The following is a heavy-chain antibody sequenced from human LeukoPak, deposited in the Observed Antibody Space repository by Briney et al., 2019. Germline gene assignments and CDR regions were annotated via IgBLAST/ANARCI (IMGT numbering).Heavy chain of an antibody. J-gene: IGHJ6*03. V-gene: IGHV4-59*01. D-gene: IGHD3-22*01. Sequence: SETLSLTCTVSGGSISSYYWSWIRQPPGKGLEWIGYIYYSVSTNYNPSLKSRVTISVDTSKNQFSLKLSSVTAADTAVYYCARLYYYDSSGYRPSSYYYYMDVWGKGTTVTVSS. CDR2: IYYSVST. CDR1: GGSISSYY. CDR3: ARLYYYDSSGYRPSSYYYYMDV.